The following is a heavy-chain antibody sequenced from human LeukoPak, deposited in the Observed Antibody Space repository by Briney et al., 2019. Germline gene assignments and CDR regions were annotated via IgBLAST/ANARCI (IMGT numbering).Heavy chain of an antibody. J-gene: IGHJ3*02. V-gene: IGHV3-30*02. D-gene: IGHD6-19*01. CDR2: IRYDGSNQ. CDR1: GFTFSSYG. Sequence: GGSLRLSCAASGFTFSSYGMHWVRQAPGKGLEWVAFIRYDGSNQYYADSVKGRFTISRDNAKNSLYLQMNSLRAEDTAVYYCARVKRAVDAFDIWGQGTMVTVSS. CDR3: ARVKRAVDAFDI.